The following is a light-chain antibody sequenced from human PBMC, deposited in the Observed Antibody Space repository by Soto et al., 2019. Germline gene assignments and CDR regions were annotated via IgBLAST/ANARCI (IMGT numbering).Light chain of an antibody. V-gene: IGLV2-11*01. Sequence: QSARTQPRSVSRSFGQSVTISCTGTSSDVGDSDSVSWYQQHPGRAPKLMISDVDKRPSGVPDRFSGSKSGNTASLTISGLQSDDESDYYCCSYAGSHTWVFGGGTKVTVL. CDR3: CSYAGSHTWV. J-gene: IGLJ3*02. CDR2: DVD. CDR1: SSDVGDSDS.